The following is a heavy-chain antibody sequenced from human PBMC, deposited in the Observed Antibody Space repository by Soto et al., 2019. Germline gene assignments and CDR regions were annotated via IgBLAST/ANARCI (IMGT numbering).Heavy chain of an antibody. Sequence: GGSLRLSCAASGFTFSSYSMNWVRQAPGKGLEWVSSISSSSYIYYADSVKGRFTISRDNAKNSLYLQMNSLRAEDTAVYYCARARETDYYYYGMDVWGQGTTVTVSS. CDR3: ARARETDYYYYGMDV. J-gene: IGHJ6*02. CDR2: ISSSSYI. CDR1: GFTFSSYS. V-gene: IGHV3-21*01.